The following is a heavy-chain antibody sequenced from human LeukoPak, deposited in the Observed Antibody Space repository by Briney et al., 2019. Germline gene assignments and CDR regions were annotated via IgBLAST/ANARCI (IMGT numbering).Heavy chain of an antibody. J-gene: IGHJ6*03. Sequence: PGRSLRLSCAASGFTFSSYAMHWVRQAPGKGLEWVAVISYDGSNKYYADSVKGRFTISRGNSKNTLYLQMNSLRAEDTAVYYCARGTGYYYYYMDVWGKGTTVTVSS. CDR2: ISYDGSNK. V-gene: IGHV3-30*01. CDR3: ARGTGYYYYYMDV. D-gene: IGHD1-1*01. CDR1: GFTFSSYA.